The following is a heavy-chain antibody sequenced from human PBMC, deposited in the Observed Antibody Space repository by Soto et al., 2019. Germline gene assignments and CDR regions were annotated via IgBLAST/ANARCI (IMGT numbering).Heavy chain of an antibody. V-gene: IGHV3-33*01. J-gene: IGHJ4*02. CDR3: ARDWTHDC. CDR1: GFTFSAYS. CDR2: IWYDGSNE. Sequence: GGSLRLSCAASGFTFSAYSMHWIRQAPGKGLEWVAVIWYDGSNEYFADSVRGRFTISRDNTKNILYLHMDSLRLEDTAVYYCARDWTHDCWGQGTLVTVSS. D-gene: IGHD3-3*01.